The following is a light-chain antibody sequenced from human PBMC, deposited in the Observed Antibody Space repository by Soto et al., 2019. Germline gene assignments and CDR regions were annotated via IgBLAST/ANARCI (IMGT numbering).Light chain of an antibody. CDR1: QDISSS. V-gene: IGKV1-13*02. Sequence: AIQLTQSPSSLSTSVGDRVTITCRASQDISSSLAWYQQKPGEALKVLLFDAASLESGVPSRFSGSGSGTDFTLTISSLQPEDFATYYCQQYSCYPLTFGGGTKVEIK. CDR3: QQYSCYPLT. J-gene: IGKJ4*01. CDR2: DAA.